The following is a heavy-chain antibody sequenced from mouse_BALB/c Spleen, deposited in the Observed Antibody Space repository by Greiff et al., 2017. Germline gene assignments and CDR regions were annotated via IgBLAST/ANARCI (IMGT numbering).Heavy chain of an antibody. Sequence: EVQGVESGPGLVKPSQSLSLTCTVTGYSITSDYAWNWIRQFPGNKLEWMGYISYSGSTSYNPSLKSRISITRDTSKNQFFLQLNSVTTEDTATYYCARSYYGNYEDYAMDYWGQGTSVTVSS. CDR2: ISYSGST. CDR1: GYSITSDYA. J-gene: IGHJ4*01. V-gene: IGHV3-2*02. D-gene: IGHD2-10*01. CDR3: ARSYYGNYEDYAMDY.